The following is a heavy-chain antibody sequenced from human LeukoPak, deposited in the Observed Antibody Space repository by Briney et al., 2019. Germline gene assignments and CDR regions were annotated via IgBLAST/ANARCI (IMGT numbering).Heavy chain of an antibody. D-gene: IGHD2-15*01. CDR2: IKSKTDGGTT. CDR1: GFTLSSHG. J-gene: IGHJ4*02. CDR3: TLVAATVYFDY. V-gene: IGHV3-15*01. Sequence: PGGSLRLSCAASGFTLSSHGMSWVRQAPGKGLEWVGRIKSKTDGGTTDYAAPVKGRFTISRDDSKNTLYLQMNSLKTEDTAVYYCTLVAATVYFDYWGQGTLVTVSS.